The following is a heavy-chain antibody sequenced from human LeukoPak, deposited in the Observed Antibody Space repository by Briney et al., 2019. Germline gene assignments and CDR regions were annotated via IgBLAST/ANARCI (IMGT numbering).Heavy chain of an antibody. D-gene: IGHD6-13*01. CDR2: ISYDGSNK. CDR3: ARGIGSSSWPFDY. V-gene: IGHV3-30-3*01. CDR1: GFTFSSYA. J-gene: IGHJ4*02. Sequence: GGSLRLSCAASGFTFSSYAMHWVRQAPGKGLEWVAVISYDGSNKYYADSVKGRFTISRDNSKNTLYLQMNSLRAEDTAVYYCARGIGSSSWPFDYWGQGNLVTVSS.